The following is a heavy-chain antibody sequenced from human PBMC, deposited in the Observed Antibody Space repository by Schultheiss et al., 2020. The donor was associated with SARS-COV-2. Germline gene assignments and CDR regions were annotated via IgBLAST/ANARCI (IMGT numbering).Heavy chain of an antibody. J-gene: IGHJ5*02. CDR1: GGSFSGYY. CDR2: IIHSGST. CDR3: ARVGRSYYGSGSPNWFDP. D-gene: IGHD3-10*01. V-gene: IGHV4-34*12. Sequence: SETLSLTCAVSGGSFSGYYWNWLRQPPGKGLEWIGEIIHSGSTNYNPSLKSRVTISVDTSKNQFSLKVSSVTAADTAVYYCARVGRSYYGSGSPNWFDPWGQGTLVTVSS.